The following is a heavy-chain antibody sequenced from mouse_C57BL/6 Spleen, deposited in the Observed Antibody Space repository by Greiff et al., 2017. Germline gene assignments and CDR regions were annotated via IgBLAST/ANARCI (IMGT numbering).Heavy chain of an antibody. J-gene: IGHJ3*01. CDR3: AKPHYDYGFAY. V-gene: IGHV1-85*01. CDR2: IYPRDGST. Sequence: VQLQESGPELVKPGASVKLSCKASGYTFTSYDINWVKQRPGQGLEWIGWIYPRDGSTKYNEKFKGKDTLTVDTSSSTAYMELHSLTSEDSAVYFCAKPHYDYGFAYWGQGTLVTVSA. D-gene: IGHD2-4*01. CDR1: GYTFTSYD.